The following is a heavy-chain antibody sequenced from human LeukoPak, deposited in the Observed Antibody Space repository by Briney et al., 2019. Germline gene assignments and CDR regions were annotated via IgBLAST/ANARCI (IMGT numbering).Heavy chain of an antibody. J-gene: IGHJ4*01. CDR3: VRDGTAPGLYFDL. D-gene: IGHD1/OR15-1a*01. CDR1: GFTFTDYW. CDR2: IRQDGNEK. Sequence: PGGSLRLSCAVSGFTFTDYWMNWVRQAPGKGLEWAASIRQDGNEKYYVDSVKGRFTISRDNDRNSLYLQMGSLRAEDSAVYHCVRDGTAPGLYFDLWGQGTLLAVSS. V-gene: IGHV3-7*01.